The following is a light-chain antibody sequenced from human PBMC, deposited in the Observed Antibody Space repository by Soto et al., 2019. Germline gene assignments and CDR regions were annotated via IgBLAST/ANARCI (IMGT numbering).Light chain of an antibody. J-gene: IGKJ1*01. CDR1: QSVSNW. Sequence: DIQMTQSPSTLSASVGERVTITCRASQSVSNWLAWYQQKPGKAPKLLIYDVSSLESGVPSRFSGSGSGTEFILTLSSLQPDDFATYYCQQYDSYSWTFDQGTKVEMK. CDR3: QQYDSYSWT. V-gene: IGKV1-5*01. CDR2: DVS.